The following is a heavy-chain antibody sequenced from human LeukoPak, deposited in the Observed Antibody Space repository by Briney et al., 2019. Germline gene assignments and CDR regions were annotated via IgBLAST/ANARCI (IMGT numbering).Heavy chain of an antibody. CDR2: ISYDGSNK. J-gene: IGHJ3*02. Sequence: GRSLRLSCAASGFTFSSYAMHWVRQAPGKGLEWVAVISYDGSNKYYADSVKGRFTISRDNSKNTLYLQMNSLRAEDTAVYYCARDGTSSGYYSPIAFDIWGQGTMVTVSS. D-gene: IGHD3-22*01. V-gene: IGHV3-30-3*01. CDR1: GFTFSSYA. CDR3: ARDGTSSGYYSPIAFDI.